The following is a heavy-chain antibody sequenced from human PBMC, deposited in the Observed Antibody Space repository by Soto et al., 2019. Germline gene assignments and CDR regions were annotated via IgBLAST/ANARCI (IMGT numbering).Heavy chain of an antibody. Sequence: VGSLRLSCAASGFTFSSYAMSWVRQAPGKGLEWVSAISGSGGSTYYADSVKGRFTISRDNSKNTLYLQMNSLRAEDTAVYYCAKVRSYCGGDCYSDYYYYGMDVWGQRTTVTVSS. J-gene: IGHJ6*01. CDR3: AKVRSYCGGDCYSDYYYYGMDV. CDR2: ISGSGGST. CDR1: GFTFSSYA. V-gene: IGHV3-23*01. D-gene: IGHD2-21*02.